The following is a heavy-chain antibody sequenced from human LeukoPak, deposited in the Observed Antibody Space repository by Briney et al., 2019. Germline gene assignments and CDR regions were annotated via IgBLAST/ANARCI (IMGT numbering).Heavy chain of an antibody. Sequence: SETLSLTCTVSGYSISSGYYWGWIRQPPGKGLEWIGSIYHSGSTYYNPSLKSRVTISVDTSKNQFSLKLSSVTAADTAVYYCARDLAAADLWGQGTLVTVSS. CDR2: IYHSGST. J-gene: IGHJ4*02. V-gene: IGHV4-38-2*02. CDR1: GYSISSGYY. D-gene: IGHD6-13*01. CDR3: ARDLAAADL.